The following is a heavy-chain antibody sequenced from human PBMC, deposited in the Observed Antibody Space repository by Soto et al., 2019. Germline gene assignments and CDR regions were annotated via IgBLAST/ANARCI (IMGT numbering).Heavy chain of an antibody. J-gene: IGHJ4*02. Sequence: GGSLRLSCAASGFTFSSYAMSWVRQAPGKGLEWVSAISGSGGSTYYADSVKGRFTISRDNSKNTLYLQMNSLRAEDTAVYYCAKIGEVPYYDILTGPSFDYSGQGTLVTVSS. V-gene: IGHV3-23*01. CDR1: GFTFSSYA. D-gene: IGHD3-9*01. CDR2: ISGSGGST. CDR3: AKIGEVPYYDILTGPSFDY.